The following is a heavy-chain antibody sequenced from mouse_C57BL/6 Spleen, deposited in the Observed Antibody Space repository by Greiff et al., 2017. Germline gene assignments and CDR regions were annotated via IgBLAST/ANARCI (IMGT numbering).Heavy chain of an antibody. D-gene: IGHD2-3*01. CDR3: ARFYDGDYDAMDY. V-gene: IGHV1-81*01. CDR2: IYPGSGNT. J-gene: IGHJ4*01. CDR1: GYTFTGYG. Sequence: QVQLQQSGAELARPGASVKLSCKASGYTFTGYGISWVKQRTGQGLEWIGEIYPGSGNTYYNEKFKGKATLTADKSSSTAYMELRSLTSEDSAVXFCARFYDGDYDAMDYWGQGTSVTVSS.